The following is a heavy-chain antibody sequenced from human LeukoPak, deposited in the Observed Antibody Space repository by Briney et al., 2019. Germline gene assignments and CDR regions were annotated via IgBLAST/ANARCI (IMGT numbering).Heavy chain of an antibody. CDR2: IGGSGT. V-gene: IGHV3-23*01. CDR1: GFTLSSYA. Sequence: PGGSLRLSCAASGFTLSSYAMSWVRQAPGKGLEWVSTIGGSGTFYADSVRGRFTISRDDSGNTLYLRMDSLTADDTAVYYCARGGTTRFDCWGQGTLVTVSS. CDR3: ARGGTTRFDC. J-gene: IGHJ4*02. D-gene: IGHD1-1*01.